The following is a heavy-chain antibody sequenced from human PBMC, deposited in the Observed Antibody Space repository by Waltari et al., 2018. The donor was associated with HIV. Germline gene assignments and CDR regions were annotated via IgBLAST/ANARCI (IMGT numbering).Heavy chain of an antibody. CDR2: ITPFNCNN. Sequence: QMQLVQSGAEVKKTGSSVKVSCKASGYTFTYRYLHWVRQAPGQALEWMGWITPFNCNNNYEQKFQDRVTITRDRSMSTAYMELSSLRFEDTAMYYCARSRDYGSGKDYDMDVWGQGTTVTVSS. CDR1: GYTFTYRY. CDR3: ARSRDYGSGKDYDMDV. J-gene: IGHJ6*02. V-gene: IGHV1-45*02. D-gene: IGHD3-10*01.